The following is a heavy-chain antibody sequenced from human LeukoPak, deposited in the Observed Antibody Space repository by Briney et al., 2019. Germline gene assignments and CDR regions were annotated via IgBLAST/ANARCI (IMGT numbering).Heavy chain of an antibody. D-gene: IGHD4-17*01. CDR3: ARARRNYGDYRYDF. V-gene: IGHV1-2*02. J-gene: IGHJ4*02. Sequence: GASVKVSCKASGYSFISYDINWVRQAPGQGPEWLGWMNPNSGGTNYAQKFQGRVTMTRDTSISTAYMELSRLRSDDTAVYYCARARRNYGDYRYDFWGQGTLVTVSS. CDR1: GYSFISYD. CDR2: MNPNSGGT.